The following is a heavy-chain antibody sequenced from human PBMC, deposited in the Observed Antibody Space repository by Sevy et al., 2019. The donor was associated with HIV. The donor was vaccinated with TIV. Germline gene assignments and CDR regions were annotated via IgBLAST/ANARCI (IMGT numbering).Heavy chain of an antibody. Sequence: GGSLRLSCAASGFTIDEYTMHWVRQAPGKGLEWVSLISWDGGSTYYADSVKGRFTISRDNSKNSLYLQMNSLRTEDTALYYCAKERPPTSDYGMDVWGQGTTVTVSS. V-gene: IGHV3-43*01. CDR1: GFTIDEYT. J-gene: IGHJ6*02. D-gene: IGHD6-6*01. CDR2: ISWDGGST. CDR3: AKERPPTSDYGMDV.